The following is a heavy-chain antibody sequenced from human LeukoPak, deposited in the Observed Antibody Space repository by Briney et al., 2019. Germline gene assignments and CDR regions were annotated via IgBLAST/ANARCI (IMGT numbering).Heavy chain of an antibody. J-gene: IGHJ4*02. CDR2: IYHSGST. CDR3: ARHGGSSQYYFDY. Sequence: SETLSLTCTVSGGSISSSSYYWGWIRQPPGKGLEWIGSIYHSGSTYYNPSLKSRVTISVDKSKNQFSLKLSSVTAADTAVYYCARHGGSSQYYFDYWGQGTLVTVSS. V-gene: IGHV4-39*01. D-gene: IGHD3-16*01. CDR1: GGSISSSSYY.